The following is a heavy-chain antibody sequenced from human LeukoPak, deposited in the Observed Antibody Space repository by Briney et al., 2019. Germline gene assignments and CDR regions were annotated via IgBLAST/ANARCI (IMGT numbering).Heavy chain of an antibody. CDR3: ARDLARVVVSALDV. Sequence: PGGSLRLSCAASGFTFSNYAMSWIRQAPGKGLERVSYMSSSGSTIYYADPVKGRFTFSRDNAKNSLYLQMNSLRAEDTAVYYCARDLARVVVSALDVWGKGTTVTVSS. CDR1: GFTFSNYA. J-gene: IGHJ6*04. V-gene: IGHV3-11*04. CDR2: MSSSGSTI. D-gene: IGHD3-22*01.